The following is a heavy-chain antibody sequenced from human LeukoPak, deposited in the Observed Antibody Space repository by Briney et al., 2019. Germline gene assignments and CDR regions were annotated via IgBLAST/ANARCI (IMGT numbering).Heavy chain of an antibody. CDR1: VFTFYSYA. V-gene: IGHV3-30*04. D-gene: IGHD6-19*01. CDR3: ARDEAQWLVWEDAFDI. CDR2: ISYDGSNK. Sequence: GRSLRLSCAAPVFTFYSYAMHRVPQALGKGREGGSVISYDGSNKYYADSVKGRFTISRDNSKNTMYLQMNSLRAEDTAVYYCARDEAQWLVWEDAFDIWGQGTMVTVSS. J-gene: IGHJ3*02.